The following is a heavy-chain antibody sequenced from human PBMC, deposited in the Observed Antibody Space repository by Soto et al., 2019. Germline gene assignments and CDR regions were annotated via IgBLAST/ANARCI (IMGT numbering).Heavy chain of an antibody. CDR2: ISAIYGTT. J-gene: IGHJ6*02. Sequence: GASVKVSCKASGYTFTSYGITWVRQAPGQGLEWMGGISAIYGTTNYAQKFQGRVTITADESTSTAYMELSSLRSEDTAVYYCARGTSRPQGYSYGFYYYGMDVWGQGTTVTVSS. V-gene: IGHV1-69*13. CDR3: ARGTSRPQGYSYGFYYYGMDV. CDR1: GYTFTSYG. D-gene: IGHD5-18*01.